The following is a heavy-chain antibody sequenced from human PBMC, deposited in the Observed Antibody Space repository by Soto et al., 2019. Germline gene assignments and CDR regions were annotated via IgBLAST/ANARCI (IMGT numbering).Heavy chain of an antibody. D-gene: IGHD3-10*01. J-gene: IGHJ6*02. V-gene: IGHV1-2*04. CDR1: GYTFTGYY. CDR3: ARDRGRYYGSGSYGKDHYYYYGMDV. CDR2: INPNSGGT. Sequence: ASVKVSCKASGYTFTGYYMHWVRQAPGQGLEWMGWINPNSGGTNYAQKFQGWVTMTRDTSISTAYMELSRLRSDDTAVYYCARDRGRYYGSGSYGKDHYYYYGMDVWGQGTTVTVSS.